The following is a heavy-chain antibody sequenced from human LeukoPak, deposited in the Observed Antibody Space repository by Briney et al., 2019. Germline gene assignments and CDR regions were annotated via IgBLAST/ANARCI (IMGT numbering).Heavy chain of an antibody. V-gene: IGHV4-34*01. Sequence: SETLSLTCAVYGGSFSGYYWSWIRQPPGKGLEWIGEINDSGTTNSNPSLKRRVTISEDTFRNQFSLKLSSVTAADTAVYYCARSGRYQIYWGRGTLVTVSS. CDR1: GGSFSGYY. D-gene: IGHD3-10*01. CDR2: INDSGTT. J-gene: IGHJ4*02. CDR3: ARSGRYQIY.